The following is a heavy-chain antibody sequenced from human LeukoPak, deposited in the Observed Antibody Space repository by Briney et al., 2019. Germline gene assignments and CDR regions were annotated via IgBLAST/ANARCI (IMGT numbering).Heavy chain of an antibody. V-gene: IGHV3-30-3*01. CDR2: VSYDGTKI. D-gene: IGHD5-18*01. CDR1: GFTLTSYT. CDR3: ARDRVQIWSYVGTFDS. Sequence: GGSLRLSCATSGFTLTSYTMHWVRQAPGKGLEWVAVVSYDGTKISYADSVKGRFTMSRDISKNTLYLQMNSLKPEDSALYYCARDRVQIWSYVGTFDSWGQGTLVTASS. J-gene: IGHJ4*02.